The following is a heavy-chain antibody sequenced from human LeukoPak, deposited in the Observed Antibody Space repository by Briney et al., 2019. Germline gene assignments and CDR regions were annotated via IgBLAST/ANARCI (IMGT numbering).Heavy chain of an antibody. Sequence: GGSLRLSCAASGFTFSSYGMHWVRQAPGKGLEWVAVIWYDGSNKYYADSVKGRFTISRDNSKNTLYLQMNSLRAEDTAVYYCAKVRRRGSGSNDAFDIWGQGTMVTVSS. CDR3: AKVRRRGSGSNDAFDI. D-gene: IGHD3-10*01. J-gene: IGHJ3*02. CDR2: IWYDGSNK. CDR1: GFTFSSYG. V-gene: IGHV3-33*06.